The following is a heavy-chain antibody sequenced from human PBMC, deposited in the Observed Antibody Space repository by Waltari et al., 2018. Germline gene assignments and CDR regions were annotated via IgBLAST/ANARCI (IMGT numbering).Heavy chain of an antibody. V-gene: IGHV3-66*02. CDR2: IYSGGST. J-gene: IGHJ3*02. D-gene: IGHD6-19*01. CDR3: ARSSSGWYWGAFDI. Sequence: EVQLVESGGGLVQPGGSLRLSCAASGFTVSSNYMSWVRQAPGKGLEWVSVIYSGGSTYYADSVKGRFTISRDNSKNTLYLQMNSLRAEDTAVYYCARSSSGWYWGAFDIWGQGTMVTVSS. CDR1: GFTVSSNY.